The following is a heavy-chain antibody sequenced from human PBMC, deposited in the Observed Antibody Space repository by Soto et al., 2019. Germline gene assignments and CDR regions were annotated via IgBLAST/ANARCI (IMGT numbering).Heavy chain of an antibody. CDR2: IKQDGSEK. V-gene: IGHV3-7*01. Sequence: PGGSLRLSCAASGITFSSYWMIWVRQAPGKGLEWVANIKQDGSEKYYVDSVKGRFTISRDNAKNTLYLQMNSLRAEDTAVYYCARDGKYNSGWYDADYWGQGTLVTVSS. J-gene: IGHJ4*02. D-gene: IGHD6-19*01. CDR3: ARDGKYNSGWYDADY. CDR1: GITFSSYW.